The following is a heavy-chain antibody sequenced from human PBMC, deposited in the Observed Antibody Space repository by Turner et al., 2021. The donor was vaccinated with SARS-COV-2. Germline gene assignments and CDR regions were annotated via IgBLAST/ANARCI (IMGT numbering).Heavy chain of an antibody. J-gene: IGHJ6*02. CDR2: INPTSGGT. D-gene: IGHD4-17*01. CDR1: GYTFTGYY. V-gene: IGHV1-2*02. CDR3: ATATVIYGDYENYYYYYGMDV. Sequence: QVQLVQSGAEVKKPGASVKVSCKASGYTFTGYYMHWVRQAPGQGLEWMGWINPTSGGTNYAQRFQGRVTMTRDTSISTAYMELSRLRSEDTAVYYCATATVIYGDYENYYYYYGMDVWGQGTTVTVSS.